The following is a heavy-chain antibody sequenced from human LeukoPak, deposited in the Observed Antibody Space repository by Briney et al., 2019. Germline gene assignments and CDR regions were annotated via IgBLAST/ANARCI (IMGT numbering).Heavy chain of an antibody. CDR3: ARGKWDLESGEAFDI. CDR1: GGSISSSSYY. Sequence: SETLSLTCTVSGGSISSSSYYWGWIRQPPGKGLEWIGSIYYSGSTNYNPSLKSRVTISVDTSKNQFSLKLSSVTAADTAVYYCARGKWDLESGEAFDIWGQGTMVTVSS. D-gene: IGHD1-26*01. CDR2: IYYSGST. V-gene: IGHV4-39*07. J-gene: IGHJ3*02.